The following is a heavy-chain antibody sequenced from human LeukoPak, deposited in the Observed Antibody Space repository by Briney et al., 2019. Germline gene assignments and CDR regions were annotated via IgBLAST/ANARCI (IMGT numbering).Heavy chain of an antibody. CDR1: GFTFSSYE. CDR3: ARLTYYYDSSGYWVFDY. V-gene: IGHV3-48*03. CDR2: ISSSGSTI. Sequence: GASLRLSCAASGFTFSSYEMNWVRQAPGKGLEWVSYISSSGSTIYYADSVKGRFTISRDNAKNSLYLQMNSLRAEDAAVYYCARLTYYYDSSGYWVFDYWGQGTLVTVSS. J-gene: IGHJ4*02. D-gene: IGHD3-22*01.